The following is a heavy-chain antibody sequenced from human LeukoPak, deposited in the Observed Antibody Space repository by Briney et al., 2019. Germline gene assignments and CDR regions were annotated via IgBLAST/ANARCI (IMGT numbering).Heavy chain of an antibody. J-gene: IGHJ4*02. CDR2: IRYDGSNK. V-gene: IGHV3-30*02. CDR1: GFTFSTYG. Sequence: HAGGSLRLSCAASGFTFSTYGMHWVRQAPGKGLEWVAFIRYDGSNKYYADSVKGRFTISRDNSKNTLYLQMNSLRAEDTAVYYCAKDKSGSSWCFDYWGQGTLVTVSS. D-gene: IGHD6-13*01. CDR3: AKDKSGSSWCFDY.